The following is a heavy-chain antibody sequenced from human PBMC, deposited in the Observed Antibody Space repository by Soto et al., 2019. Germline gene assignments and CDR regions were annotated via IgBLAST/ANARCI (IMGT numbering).Heavy chain of an antibody. CDR2: IYSGGST. J-gene: IGHJ6*02. D-gene: IGHD6-13*01. CDR3: ASSSSWYYYGMDV. V-gene: IGHV3-53*01. Sequence: GGSLRLSCAASGFSVSSKYMSWVRQAPGKGLEWVSVIYSGGSTYYADSVKGRFTISRDNSKNTLYLQMNSLRAEDTAVYYCASSSSWYYYGMDVWGQGTTVTVSS. CDR1: GFSVSSKY.